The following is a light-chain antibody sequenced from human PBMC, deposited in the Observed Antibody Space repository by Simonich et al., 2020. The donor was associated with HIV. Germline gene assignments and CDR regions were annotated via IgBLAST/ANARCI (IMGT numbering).Light chain of an antibody. V-gene: IGLV6-57*03. Sequence: NFMLTQPHSVSESPGKTVTISCTRSSGSIASNYVQWYQQRPGSAPTTVIYENNQSPSGVPARFSGSIDSSSNSASLTISALKTEDEADYYCQSYDSSNQVFGGGTKLTVL. CDR1: SGSIASNY. CDR3: QSYDSSNQV. CDR2: ENN. J-gene: IGLJ2*01.